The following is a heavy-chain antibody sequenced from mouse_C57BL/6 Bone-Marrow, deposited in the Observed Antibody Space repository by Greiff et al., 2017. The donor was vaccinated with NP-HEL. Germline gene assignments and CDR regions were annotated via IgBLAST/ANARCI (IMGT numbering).Heavy chain of an antibody. CDR1: GFTFNTYA. J-gene: IGHJ4*01. CDR2: LRSKSSNYAT. CDR3: VRADYSNYDYYAMDY. Sequence: EVKLMESGGGLVQPKGSLKLSCAASGFTFNTYAMHWVRQAPGKGLEWVARLRSKSSNYATYYADSVKDRFTISRDDSQSMLYLQMNNLKTEDTAMYYCVRADYSNYDYYAMDYWGQGTSVTVSS. V-gene: IGHV10-3*01. D-gene: IGHD2-5*01.